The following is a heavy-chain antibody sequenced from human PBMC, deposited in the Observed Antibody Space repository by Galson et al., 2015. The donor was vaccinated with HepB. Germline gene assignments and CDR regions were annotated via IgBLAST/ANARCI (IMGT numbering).Heavy chain of an antibody. Sequence: LSLTCTLSGGSIISTSNYWGWIRQPPGKGLEWFGSIYYSGITNYNPSPKSRVTISLDTSKNQFSLKLRSVTAADTAVYYCARVSLSSSGWYVRYGLDVWGQGTTVTASS. CDR3: ARVSLSSSGWYVRYGLDV. D-gene: IGHD6-19*01. CDR1: GGSIISTSNY. CDR2: IYYSGIT. V-gene: IGHV4-39*07. J-gene: IGHJ6*02.